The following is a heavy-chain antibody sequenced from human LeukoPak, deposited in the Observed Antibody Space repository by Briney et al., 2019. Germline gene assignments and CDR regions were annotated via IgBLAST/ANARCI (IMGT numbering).Heavy chain of an antibody. D-gene: IGHD6-13*01. V-gene: IGHV1-69*02. CDR2: IIPILGIA. CDR3: ARIEYSSSWYYFDY. CDR1: GGTFSSYT. J-gene: IGHJ4*02. Sequence: SVKVSCKASGGTFSSYTISWVRQAPGQGLEWMGRIIPILGIANYAQKFQGRVTITTDESTSTAYMELSSLRSEDTAVYYCARIEYSSSWYYFDYWGQGTLVTVSS.